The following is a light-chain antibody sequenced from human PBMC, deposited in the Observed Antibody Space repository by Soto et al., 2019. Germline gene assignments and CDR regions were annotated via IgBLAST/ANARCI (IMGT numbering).Light chain of an antibody. V-gene: IGKV3D-15*01. Sequence: EIVLTQSPGTLSLSPGERATLSCRASQSVSNNYLAWYQQKPGQAPRLLIYGASTRATGIPARFSGSGSGTEFTLTISSLQSEDFAVYYCQQYNNWPRTFGQGTKVGI. CDR3: QQYNNWPRT. J-gene: IGKJ1*01. CDR2: GAS. CDR1: QSVSNN.